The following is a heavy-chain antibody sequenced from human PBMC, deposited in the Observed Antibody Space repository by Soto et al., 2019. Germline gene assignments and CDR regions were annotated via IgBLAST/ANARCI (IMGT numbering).Heavy chain of an antibody. D-gene: IGHD6-13*01. CDR3: AKATAAGVIDY. CDR2: ISGRGGST. V-gene: IGHV3-23*01. Sequence: PWGSLRLSCAASGFTVSSYAMSWVRQAPVKGLEWVSAISGRGGSTYYADSVKGRFTISRDNSKNTLYLQMNSLRAEDTAVYYCAKATAAGVIDYWGQGTLVTVSS. J-gene: IGHJ4*02. CDR1: GFTVSSYA.